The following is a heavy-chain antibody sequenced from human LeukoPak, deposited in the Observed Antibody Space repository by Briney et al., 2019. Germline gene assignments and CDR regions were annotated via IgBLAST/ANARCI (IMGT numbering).Heavy chain of an antibody. CDR1: GFTFSSFE. J-gene: IGHJ4*02. Sequence: GGSLRLSCAASGFTFSSFEMNWVRQAPGKGLEWISYISGTGANIHYADSVMGRFTISRDNSKNSLYLQMNSLRAEDTAVYYCARLIRGYSSNYWGQGTLVIVSS. CDR3: ARLIRGYSSNY. D-gene: IGHD5-18*01. CDR2: ISGTGANI. V-gene: IGHV3-48*03.